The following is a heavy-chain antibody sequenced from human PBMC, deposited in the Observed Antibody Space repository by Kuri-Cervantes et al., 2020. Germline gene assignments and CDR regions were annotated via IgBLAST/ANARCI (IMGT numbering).Heavy chain of an antibody. Sequence: LSLTCAASGFTVSSNYMSWVRQAPGKGLEWVSVIYSGGSTYYADSVKGRFTISRDNSKNTLYLQMNSLRAEDTAVYYCARVFGYSDAFDIWDQGTMVTVSS. CDR2: IYSGGST. CDR3: ARVFGYSDAFDI. D-gene: IGHD5-18*01. V-gene: IGHV3-53*01. CDR1: GFTVSSNY. J-gene: IGHJ3*02.